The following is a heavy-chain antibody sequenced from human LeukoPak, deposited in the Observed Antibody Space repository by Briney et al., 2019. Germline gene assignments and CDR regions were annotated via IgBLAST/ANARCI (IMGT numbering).Heavy chain of an antibody. CDR2: IYYSGNT. Sequence: SETLSLTCAVSGGSISGSSYFWGWIRQPPGKGLEWIGSIYYSGNTYYNPSLKSRVTISVDTSKNQFSLKLSSVAAADTAVYYCARLKEGIDYWGQGTLVTVSS. V-gene: IGHV4-39*01. J-gene: IGHJ4*02. D-gene: IGHD3-10*01. CDR3: ARLKEGIDY. CDR1: GGSISGSSYF.